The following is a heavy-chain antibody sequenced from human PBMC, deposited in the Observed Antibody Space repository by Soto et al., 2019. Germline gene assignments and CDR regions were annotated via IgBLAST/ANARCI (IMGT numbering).Heavy chain of an antibody. CDR1: GFTLSSYE. D-gene: IGHD4-17*01. Sequence: GGSLRLSCAASGFTLSSYEMNWVRQAPGKGLEWVSYISSSGSTIYYADSVKGRFTISRDNAKNSLYLQMNSLRAEDTAVYYCARSQDYGSSYYYGMDVWGQGTTVTVSS. V-gene: IGHV3-48*03. CDR2: ISSSGSTI. CDR3: ARSQDYGSSYYYGMDV. J-gene: IGHJ6*02.